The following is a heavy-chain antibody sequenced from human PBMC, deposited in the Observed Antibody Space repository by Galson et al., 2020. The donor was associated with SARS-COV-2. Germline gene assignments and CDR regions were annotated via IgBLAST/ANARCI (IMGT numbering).Heavy chain of an antibody. CDR1: GFAFTSYG. CDR2: ISGYDGYT. J-gene: IGHJ1*01. CDR3: ARDGVDFGGYFQY. D-gene: IGHD3-16*01. Sequence: ASVKVSCKTSGFAFTSYGLSWVRQAPGQGLEWMGWISGYDGYTKYAQKLQGRVTMTTDTSTSTAYMELRSLRSDDSAVYYCARDGVDFGGYFQYWGQGTLVTVSS. V-gene: IGHV1-18*01.